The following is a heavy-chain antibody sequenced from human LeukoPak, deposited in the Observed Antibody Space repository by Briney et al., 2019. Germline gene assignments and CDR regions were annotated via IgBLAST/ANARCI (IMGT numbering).Heavy chain of an antibody. CDR2: IYPGDSGT. J-gene: IGHJ4*02. V-gene: IGHV5-51*01. Sequence: GESLQISCQGSGYSFTSYWIGWVRQMPGKGLEWMGIIYPGDSGTRYSPSFQGQVTISADKSISTAYLQWSSLKASDTAMYYCARHRGIQDPYSGYDYWGQGTLVTVSS. CDR3: ARHRGIQDPYSGYDY. D-gene: IGHD5-12*01. CDR1: GYSFTSYW.